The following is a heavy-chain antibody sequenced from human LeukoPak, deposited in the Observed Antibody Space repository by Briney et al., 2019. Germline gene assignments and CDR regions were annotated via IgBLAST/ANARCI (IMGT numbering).Heavy chain of an antibody. Sequence: GGSLRLSCAASGFTVSSNYMSWVRQAPGKGLEWVSVIYSGGSTYYADSVKGRFTISRDNSKNTLYLQMNSLRAEDTAVYYCARPLSGTTDFDYWGQGTLVTVSS. CDR3: ARPLSGTTDFDY. D-gene: IGHD1-20*01. V-gene: IGHV3-66*04. CDR1: GFTVSSNY. CDR2: IYSGGST. J-gene: IGHJ4*02.